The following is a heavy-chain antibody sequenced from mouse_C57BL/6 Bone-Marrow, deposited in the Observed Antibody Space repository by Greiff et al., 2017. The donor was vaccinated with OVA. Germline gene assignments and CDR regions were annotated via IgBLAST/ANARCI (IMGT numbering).Heavy chain of an antibody. V-gene: IGHV2-2*01. CDR2: IWSGGST. CDR1: GFSLTSYG. Sequence: VQLQQSGPGLVQPSQSLSITCTVSGFSLTSYGVHWVRQSPGKGLEWLGVIWSGGSTDYNAAFISRLSISKDNSKSRVFFKMNSLQADDTAIYYCASLMITTVRTLLNWGQGTLVTVSA. J-gene: IGHJ3*01. D-gene: IGHD2-4*01. CDR3: ASLMITTVRTLLN.